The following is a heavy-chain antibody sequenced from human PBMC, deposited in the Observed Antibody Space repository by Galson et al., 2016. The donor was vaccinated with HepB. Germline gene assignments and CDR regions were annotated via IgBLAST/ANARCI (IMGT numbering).Heavy chain of an antibody. Sequence: SVKVSCKASGYTFTTYGISWVRQAPGQGLEWMGWISAYNGNTNYAQKLQGRVTMTTDTSTSTAYMELRSLRSDDTAVYYCARDPRKIRYQLLEIYYYYYAMGVWGQGTTVTVPS. J-gene: IGHJ6*02. D-gene: IGHD2-2*01. CDR3: ARDPRKIRYQLLEIYYYYYAMGV. CDR1: GYTFTTYG. V-gene: IGHV1-18*01. CDR2: ISAYNGNT.